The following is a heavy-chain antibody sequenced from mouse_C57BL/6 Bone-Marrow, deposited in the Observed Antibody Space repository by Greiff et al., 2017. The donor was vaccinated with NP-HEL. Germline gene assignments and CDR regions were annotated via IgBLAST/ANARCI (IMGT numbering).Heavy chain of an antibody. CDR3: ARRGTTVPHWYFDV. V-gene: IGHV1-59*01. CDR2: IDPSDSYT. J-gene: IGHJ1*03. Sequence: QVQLQQSGAELVRPGTSVKLSCKASGYTFTSYWMHWVKQRPGQGLEWIGVIDPSDSYTNYNQKFKGKATLTVDTSSSTAYMQLSSLTSEDSAVYYCARRGTTVPHWYFDVWGTGTTVTVSS. D-gene: IGHD1-1*01. CDR1: GYTFTSYW.